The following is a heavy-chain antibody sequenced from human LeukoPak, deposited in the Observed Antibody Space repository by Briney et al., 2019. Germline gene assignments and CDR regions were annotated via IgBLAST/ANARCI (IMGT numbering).Heavy chain of an antibody. CDR3: ARYIVVVVAATLASWFDP. D-gene: IGHD2-15*01. J-gene: IGHJ5*02. V-gene: IGHV4-39*01. CDR1: GGSISSSSYY. Sequence: SETRSLARTVYGGSISSSSYYWGWIRQPPGKGLEWIGSIYYSGSTYYNPSLKSRVTISVETSKNQFSLKLSSVTAADTAVYYCARYIVVVVAATLASWFDPWGQGTLVTVSS. CDR2: IYYSGST.